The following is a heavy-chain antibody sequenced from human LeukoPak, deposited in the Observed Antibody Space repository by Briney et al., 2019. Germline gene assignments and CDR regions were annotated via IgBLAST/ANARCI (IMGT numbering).Heavy chain of an antibody. J-gene: IGHJ4*02. CDR3: ARRGQLVLVYFDY. Sequence: GGSLRLSCAASGFTFSSYEMNWVRQAPGKGLEWVSYISSSGSTIYYADSVKGRFTISRDNAKNSLYLQMNSLRAEDTAVYYCARRGQLVLVYFDYWGQGTLVTVSS. CDR1: GFTFSSYE. CDR2: ISSSGSTI. D-gene: IGHD6-6*01. V-gene: IGHV3-48*03.